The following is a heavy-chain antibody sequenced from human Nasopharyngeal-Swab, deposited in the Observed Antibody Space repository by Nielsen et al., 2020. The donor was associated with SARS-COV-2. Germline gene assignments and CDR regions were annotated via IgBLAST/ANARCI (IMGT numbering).Heavy chain of an antibody. J-gene: IGHJ4*02. CDR3: AHRPVVSYYDSRLDYFDY. CDR1: GFSLSTSGVG. CDR2: IYWDVDK. V-gene: IGHV2-5*02. Sequence: SGPTLVKPTQTLTLTCTFSGFSLSTSGVGVGWIRQPPGKALEWLALIYWDVDKRHSPSLKGRLTITKDTSKNQVVLTMTDMDPVDTATYFCAHRPVVSYYDSRLDYFDYWGQGTLVTVSS. D-gene: IGHD3-22*01.